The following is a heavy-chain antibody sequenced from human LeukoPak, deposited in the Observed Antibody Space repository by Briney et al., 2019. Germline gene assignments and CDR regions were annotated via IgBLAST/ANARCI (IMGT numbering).Heavy chain of an antibody. CDR1: GGPFSSYA. D-gene: IGHD3-9*01. J-gene: IGHJ4*02. CDR2: IIPIFGTA. Sequence: SVNVSCKASGGPFSSYAISWVRQAPGQGLEWMGGIIPIFGTANYAQKFQGRVTITADKSTSTAYMELSSLRSEDTAVYYCARDSKRILTGYSPHYFDYWGQGTLVTVSS. CDR3: ARDSKRILTGYSPHYFDY. V-gene: IGHV1-69*06.